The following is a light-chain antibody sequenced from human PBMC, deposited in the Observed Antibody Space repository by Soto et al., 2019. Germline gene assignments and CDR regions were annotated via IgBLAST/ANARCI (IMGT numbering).Light chain of an antibody. CDR2: GAS. V-gene: IGKV3-15*01. CDR1: QSVSSN. Sequence: EIVMTQSPANLSVSPGERATLSCRASQSVSSNLAWYQQKPGQGPRLLIYGASTRATSIPARFSGSGSGTEFTLTTNRLKSEDFAVYYRQQYNRWPPYTFGQGTKLEIK. J-gene: IGKJ2*01. CDR3: QQYNRWPPYT.